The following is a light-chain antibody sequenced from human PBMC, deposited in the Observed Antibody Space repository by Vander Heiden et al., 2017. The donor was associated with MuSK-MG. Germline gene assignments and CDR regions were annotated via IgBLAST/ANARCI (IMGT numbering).Light chain of an antibody. CDR2: DVS. Sequence: QSALTQPASVSGSPGQSIPISCTGTSSDVGGYNYVSWYQQHPGKAPIRIIYDVSNRPSGVSNRFSGSKSGNTASPTISGLQAEDDAYYYCTSYTSSSTGVFGGGTKLTVL. CDR1: SSDVGGYNY. J-gene: IGLJ2*01. V-gene: IGLV2-14*01. CDR3: TSYTSSSTGV.